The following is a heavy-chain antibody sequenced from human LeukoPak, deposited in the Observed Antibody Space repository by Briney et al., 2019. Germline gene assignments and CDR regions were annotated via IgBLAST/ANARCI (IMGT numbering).Heavy chain of an antibody. Sequence: NASPTLSLTCTVSGGSISSYYWSWIRQPPGKGLEWIGYIYYSVSTNYNPSLKTRVTISVATSKNQFSLNLSSVTAADTTVYYCARVLRSRDGNWFDPWGQGTLVTVSS. CDR2: IYYSVST. CDR3: ARVLRSRDGNWFDP. CDR1: GGSISSYY. D-gene: IGHD2-15*01. J-gene: IGHJ5*02. V-gene: IGHV4-59*01.